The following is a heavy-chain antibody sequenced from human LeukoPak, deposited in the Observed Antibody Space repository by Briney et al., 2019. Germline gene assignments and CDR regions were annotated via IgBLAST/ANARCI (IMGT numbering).Heavy chain of an antibody. Sequence: SETLSLTCTVSGGSISGSSYYWGWIRQPPGKGLEWIGSIYYSGSTYYNPSLKSRVTISVDTSKNQFSLKLSSVTAADTAVYYCARDGSSGWYEDYWGQGTLVTVSS. J-gene: IGHJ4*02. CDR2: IYYSGST. CDR3: ARDGSSGWYEDY. V-gene: IGHV4-39*02. D-gene: IGHD6-19*01. CDR1: GGSISGSSYY.